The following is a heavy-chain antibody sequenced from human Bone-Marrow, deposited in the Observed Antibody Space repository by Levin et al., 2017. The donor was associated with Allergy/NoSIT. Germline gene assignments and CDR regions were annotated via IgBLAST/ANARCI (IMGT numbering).Heavy chain of an antibody. CDR1: GFRFYDAW. Sequence: ETLSLTCAASGFRFYDAWMNWVRQAPGKGLEWVGRIRTRGDGGAADYTAPVKGRFTISRDDSENTLYLQMTSLRVEDTAVYYCATDLGSSRASGYAYPNFWGQGTLVVVSS. CDR3: ATDLGSSRASGYAYPNF. V-gene: IGHV3-15*07. J-gene: IGHJ4*02. D-gene: IGHD3-22*01. CDR2: IRTRGDGGAA.